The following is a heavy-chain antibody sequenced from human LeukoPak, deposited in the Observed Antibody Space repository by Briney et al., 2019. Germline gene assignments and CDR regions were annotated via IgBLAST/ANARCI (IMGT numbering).Heavy chain of an antibody. CDR3: ARASPLALGYCSSTSCYGFDY. J-gene: IGHJ4*02. V-gene: IGHV3-21*01. CDR2: ISSRSSYI. CDR1: GFTFSSYS. D-gene: IGHD2-2*01. Sequence: KAGGSLRLSCAASGFTFSSYSMNGVRQSPGKGLEWVSSISSRSSYIYYADSVKGRFTISRDNAKNSLYLQMNSLRAEDTAVYYCARASPLALGYCSSTSCYGFDYWGQGTLVTVSS.